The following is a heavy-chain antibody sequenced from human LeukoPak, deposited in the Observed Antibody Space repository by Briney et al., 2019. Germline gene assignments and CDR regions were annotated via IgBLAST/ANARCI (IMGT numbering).Heavy chain of an antibody. J-gene: IGHJ3*02. CDR1: GYTFTGYY. CDR2: INPNSGVP. D-gene: IGHD5-12*01. V-gene: IGHV1-2*02. Sequence: GASVKVSCKASGYTFTGYYMHWVRQAPGQGVEWMGWINPNSGVPNYAQKFQGRVTMTRDTYISTAYMELSRLRSDDTAVYYCARVIDSGYGSDAFYIWGQGTKVTVS. CDR3: ARVIDSGYGSDAFYI.